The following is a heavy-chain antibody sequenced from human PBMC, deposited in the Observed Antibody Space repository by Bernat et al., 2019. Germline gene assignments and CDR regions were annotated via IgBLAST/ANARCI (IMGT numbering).Heavy chain of an antibody. CDR1: GGSISSSSYY. CDR2: IYYSGST. D-gene: IGHD5-12*01. CDR3: VRQLVASPVWAFDI. Sequence: QLQLQESGPGLVKPSETLSLTCTVSGGSISSSSYYWGWIRQPPGKGLEWIGSIYYSGSTYYNPSLKSRVTISVDTSKNQFSLKLSSVTAADTAVYYCVRQLVASPVWAFDIWGQGTMVTVSS. J-gene: IGHJ3*02. V-gene: IGHV4-39*01.